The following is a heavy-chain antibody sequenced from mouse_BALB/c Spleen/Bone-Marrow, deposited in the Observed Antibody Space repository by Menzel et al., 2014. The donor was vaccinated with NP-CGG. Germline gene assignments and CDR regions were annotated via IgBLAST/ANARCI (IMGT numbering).Heavy chain of an antibody. Sequence: EVKLMESGGGLVQPGGSLKLSCAASGFTFSNYGMSWVRQTPDKRLEFVATINTNGGEIYYPDSVKGRFTISRDNAKNTLYLQMRSLKSEDTAMYYCARGDDYVSWFAYWGQGTLVTVSA. CDR2: INTNGGEI. CDR3: ARGDDYVSWFAY. J-gene: IGHJ3*01. D-gene: IGHD2-4*01. V-gene: IGHV5-6-3*01. CDR1: GFTFSNYG.